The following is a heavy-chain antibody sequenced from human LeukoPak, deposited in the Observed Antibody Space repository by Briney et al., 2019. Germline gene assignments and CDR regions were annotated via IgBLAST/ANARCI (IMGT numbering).Heavy chain of an antibody. CDR2: IKQDGSEK. V-gene: IGHV3-7*03. Sequence: GGSLRLSCAASGFTFSSYWMSWVRQAPGKGLEWVANIKQDGSEKYYVDSVKGRFTISRDNAKNSLYLQMNSLRAEDTAVYYCARAHKLRYFDWLYNYWGQGTLVTVFS. J-gene: IGHJ4*02. CDR3: ARAHKLRYFDWLYNY. CDR1: GFTFSSYW. D-gene: IGHD3-9*01.